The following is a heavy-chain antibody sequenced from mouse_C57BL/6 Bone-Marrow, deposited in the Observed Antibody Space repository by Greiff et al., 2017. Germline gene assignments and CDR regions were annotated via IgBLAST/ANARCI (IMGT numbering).Heavy chain of an antibody. Sequence: EVKLVESGEGLVKPGGSLKLSCAASGFTFSSYAMSWVRQTPEKRLEWVAYISSGGDYIYYADTVKGRFTISRDNARNTLYLQMSSLKSEDTAMYYCTSLTVVAPYFDYWGQGTTLTVSS. CDR2: ISSGGDYI. V-gene: IGHV5-9-1*02. D-gene: IGHD1-1*01. CDR3: TSLTVVAPYFDY. J-gene: IGHJ2*01. CDR1: GFTFSSYA.